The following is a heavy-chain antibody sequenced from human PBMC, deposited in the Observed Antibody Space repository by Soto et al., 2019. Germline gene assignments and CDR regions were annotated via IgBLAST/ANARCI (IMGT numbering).Heavy chain of an antibody. V-gene: IGHV3-23*01. CDR2: ISGSGGST. CDR3: AKYSGYSSGWPDS. CDR1: GFTFVSNA. D-gene: IGHD6-19*01. Sequence: EVQLLESGGGLVQPGGSLRLTCAASGFTFVSNAMSWVRQAPGKGLEWVSIISGSGGSTYYADPVKGRFTISRDNSKSTLYLQMNSLRAEDTAVYFCAKYSGYSSGWPDSWGQGTLVTVSS. J-gene: IGHJ4*02.